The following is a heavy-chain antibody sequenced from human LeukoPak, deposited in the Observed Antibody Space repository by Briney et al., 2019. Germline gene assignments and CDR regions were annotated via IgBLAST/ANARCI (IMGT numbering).Heavy chain of an antibody. J-gene: IGHJ4*02. D-gene: IGHD2-2*01. CDR1: GFTFSSYG. Sequence: GGSLRLSCAASGFTFSSYGMHWVRQAPGKGLAGVAFIRYDGSNKYYADSVKGRFTISRDNSKNTLYLQMNSLRAEDTAVYYCAKSSHIVVVPAAILDYWGQGTLVTVSS. CDR2: IRYDGSNK. V-gene: IGHV3-30*02. CDR3: AKSSHIVVVPAAILDY.